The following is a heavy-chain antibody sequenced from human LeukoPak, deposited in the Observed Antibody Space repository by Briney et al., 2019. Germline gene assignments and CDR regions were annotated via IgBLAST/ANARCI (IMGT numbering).Heavy chain of an antibody. CDR2: IYYSGSS. CDR3: ARERRGQSNWFDP. J-gene: IGHJ5*02. D-gene: IGHD3-10*01. CDR1: GGSINNGGYY. Sequence: SETLSLTCTVSGGSINNGGYYWSWIRQHPGKGLEWIGYIYYSGSSYYNPSLRSRVTISVDTSKNQFSLKLSSVTAADTAVYYCARERRGQSNWFDPWGQGTLVTVSS. V-gene: IGHV4-31*03.